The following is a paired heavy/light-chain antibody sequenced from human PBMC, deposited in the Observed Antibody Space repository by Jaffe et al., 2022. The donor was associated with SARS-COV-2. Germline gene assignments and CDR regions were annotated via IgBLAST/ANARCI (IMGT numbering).Heavy chain of an antibody. CDR1: GGSISSGDYY. CDR2: IYYSGST. J-gene: IGHJ4*02. CDR3: ARAAGDGYNLNFDY. V-gene: IGHV4-30-4*01. D-gene: IGHD5-12*01. Sequence: QVQLQESGPGLVKPSQTLSLTCTVSGGSISSGDYYWSWIRQPPGKGLEWIGYIYYSGSTYYNPSLKSRVTISVDTSKNQFSLKLSSVTAADTAVYYCARAAGDGYNLNFDYWGQGTLVTVSS.
Light chain of an antibody. J-gene: IGLJ3*02. CDR2: DVS. V-gene: IGLV2-11*01. CDR3: CSYAGSYWV. Sequence: QSALTQPRSVSGSPGQSVTISCTGTSSDVGGYNYVSWYQQHPGKAPKLMIYDVSKRPSGVPDRFSGSKSGNTASLTISGLQAEDEADYYCCSYAGSYWVFGGGTKLTVL. CDR1: SSDVGGYNY.